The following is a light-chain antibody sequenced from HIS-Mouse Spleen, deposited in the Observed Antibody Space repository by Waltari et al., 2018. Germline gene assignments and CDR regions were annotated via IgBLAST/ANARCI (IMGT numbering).Light chain of an antibody. CDR1: SSNIGRNY. CDR2: RNN. J-gene: IGLJ3*02. V-gene: IGLV1-47*01. CDR3: AAWDDSLSGPV. Sequence: QSVLTQPPSASGTPGQRVTLSCSGSSSNIGRNYVFWYQQPPGTAPKLRNYRNNQRPSGVPDRFSGSKSGTSASLAISGLRSEDEADYYCAAWDDSLSGPVFGGGTKLTVL.